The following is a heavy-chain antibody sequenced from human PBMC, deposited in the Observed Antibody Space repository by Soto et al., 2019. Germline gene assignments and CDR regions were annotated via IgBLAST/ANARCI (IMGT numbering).Heavy chain of an antibody. CDR3: ARGIRNYYGSDY. CDR2: INSDGSST. D-gene: IGHD3-10*01. J-gene: IGHJ4*02. CDR1: GFHFSSYC. V-gene: IGHV3-74*01. Sequence: GGSLRLSCAAAGFHFSSYCMHWVRQAPGKGLEWVSRINSDGSSTSYADIVKGRFTISRDNAKNTVYLQMNSLRAEDTALYYCARGIRNYYGSDYWGQGTLVTVSS.